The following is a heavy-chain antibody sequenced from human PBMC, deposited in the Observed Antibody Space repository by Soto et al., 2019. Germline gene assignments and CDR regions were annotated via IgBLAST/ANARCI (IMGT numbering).Heavy chain of an antibody. CDR2: IYYSGST. V-gene: IGHV4-59*01. J-gene: IGHJ4*02. Sequence: SETLSLTCAVSGGSISSYYWSWIRQPPGKGLEWIGYIYYSGSTNYNPSLKSRVTISVDTSKNQFSLKLSSVTAADTAVYYCARVRQYYYDSSGYFYFDCWGQGTLVTVSS. D-gene: IGHD3-22*01. CDR1: GGSISSYY. CDR3: ARVRQYYYDSSGYFYFDC.